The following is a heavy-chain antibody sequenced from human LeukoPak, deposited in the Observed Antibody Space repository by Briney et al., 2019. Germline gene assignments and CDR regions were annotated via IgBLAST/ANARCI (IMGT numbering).Heavy chain of an antibody. J-gene: IGHJ4*02. D-gene: IGHD3-22*01. V-gene: IGHV3-9*01. CDR1: GFTFDDYA. CDR3: AKARYYYDSSGYWSFDY. CDR2: ISWNSGSI. Sequence: GGSLRLSCAASGFTFDDYAMHWVRQAPGKGLEWVSGISWNSGSIGYADSVKGRFTISRDNAKNSLYLQMNSLRAEDTALYYCAKARYYYDSSGYWSFDYWGQGTLVTVSS.